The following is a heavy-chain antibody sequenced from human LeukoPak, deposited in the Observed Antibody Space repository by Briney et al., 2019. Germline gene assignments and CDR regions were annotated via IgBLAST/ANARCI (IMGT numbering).Heavy chain of an antibody. V-gene: IGHV3-48*03. CDR3: AELGITMIGGV. Sequence: GRSLRLSCAASGFTFSSYEMNWVSQAPGKGLEWVSYISSSGSTIYYADSVKGRFTISRDNAKNSLYLQMNSLRAEDTAVYYCAELGITMIGGVWGKGTTVTISS. J-gene: IGHJ6*04. CDR1: GFTFSSYE. D-gene: IGHD3-10*02. CDR2: ISSSGSTI.